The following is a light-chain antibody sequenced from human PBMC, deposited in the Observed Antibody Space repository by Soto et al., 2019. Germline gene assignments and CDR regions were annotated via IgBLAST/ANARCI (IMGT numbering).Light chain of an antibody. CDR1: SSNIGNNY. V-gene: IGLV1-51*01. J-gene: IGLJ7*01. CDR2: DNN. CDR3: GTWDSSLSAVV. Sequence: QSVLTQPPSVSAAPGQKVTISCSGSSSNIGNNYVSWYQQFPGTAPKLVIYDNNKRPSGIPDRFSGSKSGTSATLGITGLQTGDEADYYCGTWDSSLSAVVFGGGTQLTVL.